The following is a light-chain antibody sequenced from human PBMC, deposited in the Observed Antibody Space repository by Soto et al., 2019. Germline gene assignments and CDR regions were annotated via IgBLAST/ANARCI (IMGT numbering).Light chain of an antibody. V-gene: IGKV1-39*01. CDR3: QQSFSIPRT. Sequence: DIQMTQSPSSLSASVGDSVTITCRASQSVVTYLNWYQQKPGKAPDLLIYAASSLQSGVPSRFRGSGSGTDFTLTISSLQPEDFATYYCQQSFSIPRTFAQGTKLDIK. CDR2: AAS. J-gene: IGKJ2*02. CDR1: QSVVTY.